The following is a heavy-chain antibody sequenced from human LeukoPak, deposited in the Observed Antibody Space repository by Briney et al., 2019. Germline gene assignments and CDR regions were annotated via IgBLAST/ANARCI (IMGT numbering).Heavy chain of an antibody. CDR3: ARSMSGSREL. V-gene: IGHV3-48*03. CDR2: ISTDSGETV. D-gene: IGHD1-26*01. Sequence: PGGSLRLSCRVSGFTFSSLELNWVRKAPGKGLEWLAYISTDSGETVYYADSVEGRFTISRDNATNSLYLQMNSLSAEDTAMYYCARSMSGSRELWGQRTLVTVSS. J-gene: IGHJ4*02. CDR1: GFTFSSLE.